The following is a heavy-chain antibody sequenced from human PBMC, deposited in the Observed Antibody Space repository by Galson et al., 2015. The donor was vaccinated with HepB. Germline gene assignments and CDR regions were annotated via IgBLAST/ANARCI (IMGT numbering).Heavy chain of an antibody. CDR2: FDPEDGET. J-gene: IGHJ4*02. CDR3: ATVRGRLWFGELPSYFDY. CDR1: GYTLTELS. D-gene: IGHD3-10*01. Sequence: SVKVSCKVSGYTLTELSMHWVRQAPGKGLEWMGGFDPEDGETIYAQKFQGRVTMTEDTSTDTAYMELSSLRSEDTAVYYCATVRGRLWFGELPSYFDYWGQGTLVTVSS. V-gene: IGHV1-24*01.